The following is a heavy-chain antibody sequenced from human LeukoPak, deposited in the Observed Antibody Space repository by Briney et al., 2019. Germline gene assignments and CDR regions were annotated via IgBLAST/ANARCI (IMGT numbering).Heavy chain of an antibody. D-gene: IGHD1-20*01. CDR1: GFTFSNYW. Sequence: GGSLRLSCAASGFTFSNYWMSWVRQAPGKGLEWVANIDPDGSETQYVGSVKGRFTTSRDNAKNSLYLQMNSLRAEDTAIYYCGRIWYFGDNNWRYFDYWGQGTLVTVSS. CDR3: GRIWYFGDNNWRYFDY. CDR2: IDPDGSET. V-gene: IGHV3-7*01. J-gene: IGHJ4*02.